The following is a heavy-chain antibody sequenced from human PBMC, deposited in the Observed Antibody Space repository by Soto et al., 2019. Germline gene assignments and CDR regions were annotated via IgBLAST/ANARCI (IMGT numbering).Heavy chain of an antibody. CDR2: IYYSGST. V-gene: IGHV4-59*08. D-gene: IGHD6-6*01. CDR1: GGSISSYY. Sequence: PSETLSLTCTVSGGSISSYYWSWIRQPPGKGLEWIGYIYYSGSTNYNPSLKSRVTISVDTSKNQFSLKLSSVTAADTAVYYCARRAARHYFHYWGQGTLVTVSS. J-gene: IGHJ4*02. CDR3: ARRAARHYFHY.